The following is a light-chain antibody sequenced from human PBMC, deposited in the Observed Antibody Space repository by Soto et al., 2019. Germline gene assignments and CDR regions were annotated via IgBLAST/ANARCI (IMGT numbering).Light chain of an antibody. CDR3: QQYNNWLWT. J-gene: IGKJ1*01. CDR1: QSVSNNY. V-gene: IGKV3-20*01. CDR2: GAS. Sequence: EIVLTQSPGTLSLSPGERATLSCRASQSVSNNYLARYQQKPGQAPRLLIYGASNRATGIPDRFSGSGSGTDFTLTISSLQSEDFAVYYCQQYNNWLWTFGQGTKVDIK.